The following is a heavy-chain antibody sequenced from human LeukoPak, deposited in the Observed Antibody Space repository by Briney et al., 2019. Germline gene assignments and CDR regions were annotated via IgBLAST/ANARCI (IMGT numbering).Heavy chain of an antibody. Sequence: GGSLRLSCAASGFTFSSYSMNWVRQDPGKGLECVSSISTSSTYIYNADSVKGRFTISRDNAKNSLYLQMNSLRAEDTAVYYCARDPPFIIGTTFFDYWGQGTLVTVSS. J-gene: IGHJ4*02. CDR2: ISTSSTYI. CDR3: ARDPPFIIGTTFFDY. D-gene: IGHD1-20*01. V-gene: IGHV3-21*01. CDR1: GFTFSSYS.